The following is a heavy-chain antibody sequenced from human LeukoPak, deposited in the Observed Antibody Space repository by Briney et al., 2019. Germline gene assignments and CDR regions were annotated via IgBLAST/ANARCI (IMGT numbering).Heavy chain of an antibody. Sequence: SGTLSLTCTVSGGSISSYYWSWIRQPPGKGLEWIGYIYYSGSTNYNPSLKSRVTISVDTSKNQFSLKLSSVTAADTAVYYCARDRRMDYDFWSGYFDAFDIWGKGTMVTVSS. CDR2: IYYSGST. J-gene: IGHJ3*02. CDR1: GGSISSYY. V-gene: IGHV4-59*01. CDR3: ARDRRMDYDFWSGYFDAFDI. D-gene: IGHD3-3*01.